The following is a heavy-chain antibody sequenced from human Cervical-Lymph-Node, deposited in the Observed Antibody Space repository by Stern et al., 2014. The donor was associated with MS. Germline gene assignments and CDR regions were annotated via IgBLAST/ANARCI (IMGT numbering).Heavy chain of an antibody. CDR2: INPSDGST. Sequence: QVQLVESGAEVKKPGASVKVSCKASGYTFTSYYMHWVRQAPGPGLEWMGIINPSDGSTSYAQKFQGRVTLTRDTSTSTVYMELSNLRSEDTAVYYCAREVAGHRLGMMDVWGPGTTVTVSS. CDR1: GYTFTSYY. CDR3: AREVAGHRLGMMDV. D-gene: IGHD6-19*01. V-gene: IGHV1-46*01. J-gene: IGHJ6*02.